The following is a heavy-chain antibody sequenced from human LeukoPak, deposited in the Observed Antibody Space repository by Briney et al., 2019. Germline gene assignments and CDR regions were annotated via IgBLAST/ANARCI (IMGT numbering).Heavy chain of an antibody. Sequence: GGSLRLSCAASGFTFSSYGMHWVRQAPGKGLEWVAVIWYDGSNKYYADSVKGRFTISRDNSKNTLYLQMNSLRAEDTAVYYCARGPMATIVGGFDYWGQGTLVTVSS. J-gene: IGHJ4*02. CDR2: IWYDGSNK. D-gene: IGHD5-24*01. CDR3: ARGPMATIVGGFDY. CDR1: GFTFSSYG. V-gene: IGHV3-33*01.